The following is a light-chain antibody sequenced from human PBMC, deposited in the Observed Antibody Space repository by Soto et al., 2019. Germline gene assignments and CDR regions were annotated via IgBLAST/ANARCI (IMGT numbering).Light chain of an antibody. V-gene: IGLV2-14*03. CDR2: DVT. J-gene: IGLJ1*01. CDR3: NSYTSSSTYV. Sequence: ALTQPATVSGSPGQSITISCTGTSSDVGGFNYVSWYQQHPGKAPKLMIYDVTNRPSGVSYRFSGSKSGNTASLTISGLQAEDEADYYCNSYTSSSTYVFGTGTKVTVL. CDR1: SSDVGGFNY.